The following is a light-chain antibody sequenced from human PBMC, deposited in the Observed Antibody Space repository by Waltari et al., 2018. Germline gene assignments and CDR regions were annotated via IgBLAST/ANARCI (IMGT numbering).Light chain of an antibody. J-gene: IGKJ5*01. CDR1: QSVSSD. Sequence: EIVMTQSPATLSVSPGERATLSCRASQSVSSDLAWYQQKPGQAPRLLFYGASTRATGIPVRFSGSGSGTDFTLSISSLQSEDFALYYCQQYNDWPKITFGQGTRLEIK. V-gene: IGKV3-15*01. CDR3: QQYNDWPKIT. CDR2: GAS.